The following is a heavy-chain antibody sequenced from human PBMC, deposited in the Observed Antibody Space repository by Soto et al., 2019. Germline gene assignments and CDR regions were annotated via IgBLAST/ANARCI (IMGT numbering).Heavy chain of an antibody. D-gene: IGHD3-22*01. J-gene: IGHJ4*02. Sequence: GRSLRLSCAASGFTFDDYTMHWVRQAPGKGLEWVSLISWDGGSTYYADSVKGRFTISRDNSKNSLYLQMNSLRTEDTALYYCATGGSSGYYFYFDYWGQGTLVTVSS. CDR3: ATGGSSGYYFYFDY. CDR1: GFTFDDYT. V-gene: IGHV3-43*01. CDR2: ISWDGGST.